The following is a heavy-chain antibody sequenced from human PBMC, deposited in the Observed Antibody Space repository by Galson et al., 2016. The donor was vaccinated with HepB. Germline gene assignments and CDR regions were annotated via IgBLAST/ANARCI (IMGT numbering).Heavy chain of an antibody. J-gene: IGHJ4*02. CDR1: GDSVSRDY. CDR2: IYSGGSA. D-gene: IGHD3-10*01. V-gene: IGHV4-4*07. CDR3: ARDQGSGNYYRGAS. Sequence: ETLSLTCTVSGDSVSRDYWSWIRQPAGKGMEWLGRIYSGGSATYNPSLKSRVTMSIDTSKNHFSLQLTPVTAADTALYYCARDQGSGNYYRGASWGQGILVSVTS.